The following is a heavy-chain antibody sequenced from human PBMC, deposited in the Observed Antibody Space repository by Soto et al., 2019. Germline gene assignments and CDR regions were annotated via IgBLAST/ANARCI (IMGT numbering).Heavy chain of an antibody. Sequence: GGSLRLSCAASGFTFSSYAMSWVRQAPGKGLEWVSLISGSGGSRYYADSVKGRFTISRDNSKNTLYLQMNSLRADDTAVYYCAKVMVKNWFDPWGQGTLVTVSS. J-gene: IGHJ5*02. V-gene: IGHV3-23*01. D-gene: IGHD5-18*01. CDR2: ISGSGGSR. CDR3: AKVMVKNWFDP. CDR1: GFTFSSYA.